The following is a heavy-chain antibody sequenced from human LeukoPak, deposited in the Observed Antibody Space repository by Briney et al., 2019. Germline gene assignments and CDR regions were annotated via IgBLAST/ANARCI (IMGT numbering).Heavy chain of an antibody. J-gene: IGHJ4*02. Sequence: GGSLRLSCAASGFTFSSYSMNWVRQAPGEGLEWVSYISSSSSTIYYADSVKGRFTISRNNAKNSLYLQMNSLRAEDTAVYYCAREDSSSWSRWGQGTLVTVSS. CDR1: GFTFSSYS. V-gene: IGHV3-48*01. CDR3: AREDSSSWSR. D-gene: IGHD6-13*01. CDR2: ISSSSSTI.